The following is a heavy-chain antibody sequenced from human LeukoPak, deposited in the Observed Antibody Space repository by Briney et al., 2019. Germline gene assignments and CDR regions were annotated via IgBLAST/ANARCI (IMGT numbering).Heavy chain of an antibody. D-gene: IGHD3-10*01. CDR1: GFTFSSYG. CDR3: ARDPVYYYGSGSYFDY. Sequence: GGSLRLSCAASGFTFSSYGMHWVRQAPGKGLEWVAVIWYDGSNKYYADSVKGRFTISRDNSKNTLYLQMNSLRAEDTAVYYCARDPVYYYGSGSYFDYWGQGTLVTVSS. CDR2: IWYDGSNK. J-gene: IGHJ4*02. V-gene: IGHV3-33*01.